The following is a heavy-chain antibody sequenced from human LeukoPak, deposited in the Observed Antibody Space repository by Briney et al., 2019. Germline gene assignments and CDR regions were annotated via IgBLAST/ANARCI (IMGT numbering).Heavy chain of an antibody. CDR2: INHSGST. CDR1: GGSFSGYY. CDR3: ARGRYCSSTSCYVWPPNWFDP. Sequence: SETLSLTCAVYGGSFSGYYWSWIRQPPGKGLEWIGEINHSGSTNYNPSLKSRVTISVDTSKNLFSLKLSSVTAADTAVYYCARGRYCSSTSCYVWPPNWFDPWGQGTLVTVSS. J-gene: IGHJ5*02. V-gene: IGHV4-34*01. D-gene: IGHD2-2*01.